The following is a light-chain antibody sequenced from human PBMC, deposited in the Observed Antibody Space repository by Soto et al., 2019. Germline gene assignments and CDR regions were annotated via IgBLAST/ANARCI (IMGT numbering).Light chain of an antibody. V-gene: IGKV1-5*03. J-gene: IGKJ1*01. CDR3: QQYDSYSWT. CDR1: QSVSNW. CDR2: KAS. Sequence: DIQMTQSPSTLSASVGDGVTITCRASQSVSNWLAWYQQKPGKAPRLLIYKASSLQSGVPSRFSGSGSGTEFTLTISSLQPDDFATYYCQQYDSYSWTFGRGTKVEIK.